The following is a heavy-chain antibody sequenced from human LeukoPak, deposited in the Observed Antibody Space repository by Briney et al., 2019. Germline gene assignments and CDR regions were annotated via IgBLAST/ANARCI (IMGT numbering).Heavy chain of an antibody. Sequence: SETLSLTCTVSGGSISSSTYYWGWLRQPPGKGLEWIGSIYYSGNTYYNPSLKGRVAISVDASKNQFSLKLSSVTAADTAVYFCARTPYSSGWYYWFDPWGQGTRVTVSS. V-gene: IGHV4-39*01. D-gene: IGHD6-19*01. J-gene: IGHJ5*02. CDR2: IYYSGNT. CDR1: GGSISSSTYY. CDR3: ARTPYSSGWYYWFDP.